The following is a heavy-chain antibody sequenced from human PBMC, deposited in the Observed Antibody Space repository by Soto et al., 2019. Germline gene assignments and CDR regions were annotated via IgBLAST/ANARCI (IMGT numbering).Heavy chain of an antibody. V-gene: IGHV1-18*01. CDR2: ISAYNGNT. CDR3: ARGSGYRSGWETFDP. CDR1: GYTFTSYG. D-gene: IGHD6-19*01. Sequence: GAPVKVSCKASGYTFTSYGISWARQAPGQGLEWMGWISAYNGNTNYAQKLQGRVTMTTDTSTSTAYMELRSLRSDDTAVYYCARGSGYRSGWETFDPWGQGTLVTVSS. J-gene: IGHJ5*02.